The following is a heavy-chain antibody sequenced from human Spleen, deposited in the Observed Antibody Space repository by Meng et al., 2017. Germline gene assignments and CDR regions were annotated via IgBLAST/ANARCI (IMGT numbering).Heavy chain of an antibody. Sequence: GESLKISCAASGFTFSSYAMSWVRQAPGKGLEWVSAISGSGGSTYYADSVKGRFTISRDNSKNTLYLQMNSLRAEDTAVYYCAKDRQWGVVVIYEMDAFDIGGQGTMVTGSS. CDR1: GFTFSSYA. J-gene: IGHJ3*02. CDR2: ISGSGGST. V-gene: IGHV3-23*01. CDR3: AKDRQWGVVVIYEMDAFDI. D-gene: IGHD2-15*01.